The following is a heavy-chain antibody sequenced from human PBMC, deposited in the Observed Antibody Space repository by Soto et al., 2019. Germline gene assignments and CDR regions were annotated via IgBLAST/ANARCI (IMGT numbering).Heavy chain of an antibody. CDR2: MYYTGDT. Sequence: QVQLQESGPGLVRPSQTLSLTCTVSGGSISGGVHYWGWIRQPPGKGLVWIGFMYYTGDTYYNPSLRSRLSISVDTSMNQFSLELTSVTAADTAVYYCASSDPYYFFDYWGLGPLVTVSS. J-gene: IGHJ4*02. V-gene: IGHV4-31*03. D-gene: IGHD2-21*01. CDR3: ASSDPYYFFDY. CDR1: GGSISGGVHY.